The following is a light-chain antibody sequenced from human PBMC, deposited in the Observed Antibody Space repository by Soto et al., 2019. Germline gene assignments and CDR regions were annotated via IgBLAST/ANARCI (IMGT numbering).Light chain of an antibody. V-gene: IGLV2-14*03. CDR3: KSYTNSDTYV. Sequence: QYALTQPASVSGSPGQSITISCTGTSHHIGTYNFVSWYQQHPGKAPKLIISDVTNRPSGVSSRFSGSKSDNTASLTISGLQSEDEADYYCKSYTNSDTYVFGTGTKVPVL. CDR1: SHHIGTYNF. J-gene: IGLJ1*01. CDR2: DVT.